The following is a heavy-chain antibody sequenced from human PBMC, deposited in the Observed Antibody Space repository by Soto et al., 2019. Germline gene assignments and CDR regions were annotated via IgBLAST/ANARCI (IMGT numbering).Heavy chain of an antibody. CDR3: ARVVVYDGSSGYPENWYFDL. J-gene: IGHJ2*01. D-gene: IGHD3-22*01. Sequence: QVQLVQSGAEVKKPGSSVKVSCKASGGTFSSYAISWVRQAPGQGLEWMGGIIPIFGTANYAQKFQGRVTMTADESTSTASMELSRRRSEDTAVYYCARVVVYDGSSGYPENWYFDLWGRGTLVTVSS. CDR1: GGTFSSYA. CDR2: IIPIFGTA. V-gene: IGHV1-69*12.